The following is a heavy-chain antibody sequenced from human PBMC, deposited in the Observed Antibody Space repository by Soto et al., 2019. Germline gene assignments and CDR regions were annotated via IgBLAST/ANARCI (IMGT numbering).Heavy chain of an antibody. CDR3: ARGPHYDFWSGYYEHFDY. D-gene: IGHD3-3*01. Sequence: QVQLQESGPGLVKPSETLSLTCTVSGGSVSSGSYYWSWIRQPPGKGLEWIGYIYYSGSTNYNPSLNIGVTIPVDTSKVLFPLRLSSVTAAETAVYYCARGPHYDFWSGYYEHFDYWGQGILVTVSS. J-gene: IGHJ4*02. CDR1: GGSVSSGSYY. V-gene: IGHV4-61*01. CDR2: IYYSGST.